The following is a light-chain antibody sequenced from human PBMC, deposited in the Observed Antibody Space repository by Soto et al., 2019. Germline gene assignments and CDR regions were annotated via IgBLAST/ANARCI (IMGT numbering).Light chain of an antibody. CDR3: QQYYTTPPT. J-gene: IGKJ1*01. V-gene: IGKV4-1*01. CDR2: WAS. CDR1: QSVLFSINQKNY. Sequence: DIVLTQSPDSVAVSLGERATINCTSSQSVLFSINQKNYLAWYHQKPGQPPKLLIYWASIRESGVPTRFSGSGSGTNFTLTTSSLQAEDAAVYYCQQYYTTPPTFGLGTKVEVK.